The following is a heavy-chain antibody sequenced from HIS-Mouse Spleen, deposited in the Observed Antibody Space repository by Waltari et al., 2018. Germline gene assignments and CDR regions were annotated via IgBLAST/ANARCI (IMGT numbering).Heavy chain of an antibody. CDR3: AREIPYSSSWYDWYFDL. J-gene: IGHJ2*01. CDR1: GGSISSGGYY. CDR2: IYYSVST. D-gene: IGHD6-13*01. V-gene: IGHV4-31*03. Sequence: QVQLQESGPGLVKPSQTLSLTCTVSGGSISSGGYYWSWIRQPPGKGLEWIGYIYYSVSTYYTPALTSRVTISVDTSKNQFSLKLSSVTAADTAVYYCAREIPYSSSWYDWYFDLWGRGTLVTVSS.